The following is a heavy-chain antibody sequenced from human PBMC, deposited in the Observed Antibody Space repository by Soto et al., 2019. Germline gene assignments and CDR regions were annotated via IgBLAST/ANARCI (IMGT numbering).Heavy chain of an antibody. D-gene: IGHD4-17*01. J-gene: IGHJ4*02. Sequence: QLQLQESGSGLVKPSQTLSLTCAVSGGSISSGGYSCNWIRQPPGKGLEWIGYIYHSGSTYYNPSIMSRVTISVDRSKNQFSLKLSSVTAADTAVYYCARGMTTVTTFDYWGQGTLVTVSS. CDR2: IYHSGST. CDR3: ARGMTTVTTFDY. CDR1: GGSISSGGYS. V-gene: IGHV4-30-2*01.